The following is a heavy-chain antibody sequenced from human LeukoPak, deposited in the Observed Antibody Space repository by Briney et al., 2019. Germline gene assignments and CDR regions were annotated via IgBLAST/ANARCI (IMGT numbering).Heavy chain of an antibody. Sequence: SETLSLSCTVSGGSISSYYWSWIRQPPGKGLEWIGYIYYSGTTKYNPSLKSRVTISVDTSKNQFSLKLSSVTAADTAVYYCARHGGSHFLYWGQGILVNVSS. D-gene: IGHD1-26*01. CDR2: IYYSGTT. CDR3: ARHGGSHFLY. V-gene: IGHV4-59*08. CDR1: GGSISSYY. J-gene: IGHJ4*02.